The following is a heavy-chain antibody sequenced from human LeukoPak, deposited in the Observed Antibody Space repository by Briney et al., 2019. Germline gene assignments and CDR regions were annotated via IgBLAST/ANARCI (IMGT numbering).Heavy chain of an antibody. CDR2: MNPNSGGT. Sequence: ASAKVSCKASGYTFTGYYMHWVRQAPGQGLEWMGWMNPNSGGTNYAQKFQGRVTMTRDTSISTAYMELSRLRSDDTAVYYCASGHYDFWSGYYWGQGTLVTVSS. J-gene: IGHJ4*02. CDR1: GYTFTGYY. D-gene: IGHD3-3*01. CDR3: ASGHYDFWSGYY. V-gene: IGHV1-2*02.